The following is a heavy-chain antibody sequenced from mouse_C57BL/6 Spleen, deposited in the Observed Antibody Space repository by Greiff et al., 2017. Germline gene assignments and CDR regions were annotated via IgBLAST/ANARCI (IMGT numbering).Heavy chain of an antibody. J-gene: IGHJ4*01. CDR3: AREDYSNVYAMDY. D-gene: IGHD2-5*01. CDR2: IYPGDGDT. CDR1: GYAFSSYW. Sequence: QVQLKESGAELVKPGASVKISCKASGYAFSSYWMNWVKQRPGKGLEWIGQIYPGDGDTNYNGKFKGKATLTADKSSSTAYMQLSSLTSEDSAVXFCAREDYSNVYAMDYWGQGTSVTVSS. V-gene: IGHV1-80*01.